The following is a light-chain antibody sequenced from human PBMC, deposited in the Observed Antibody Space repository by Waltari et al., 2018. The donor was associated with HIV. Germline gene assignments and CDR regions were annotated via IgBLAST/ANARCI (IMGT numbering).Light chain of an antibody. Sequence: DIQLTQSPSSLSVSVCARVTIPCRSSQTISTYLTCYQQKARKAQKLLIYGASSLQSGVPSRFSGSGSGTEFTLTISMLQPEDFSTYYCQQSYTTPLTFGGGTKVEIK. J-gene: IGKJ4*01. CDR3: QQSYTTPLT. V-gene: IGKV1-39*01. CDR1: QTISTY. CDR2: GAS.